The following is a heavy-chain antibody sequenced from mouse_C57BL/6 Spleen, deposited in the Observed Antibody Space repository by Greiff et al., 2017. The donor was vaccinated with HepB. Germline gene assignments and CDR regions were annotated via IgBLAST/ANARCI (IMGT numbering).Heavy chain of an antibody. J-gene: IGHJ3*01. CDR3: ARPYGSSYLAWFAY. V-gene: IGHV1-53*01. Sequence: QVQLQQPGTELVKPGASVKLSCKASGYTFTSYWMHWVKQRPGQGLEWIGNINPSNGGTNYNEKFKSKATLPVDKTSSTAYMQLSSLTSEDSAVYYCARPYGSSYLAWFAYWGQGTLVTVSA. CDR1: GYTFTSYW. CDR2: INPSNGGT. D-gene: IGHD1-1*01.